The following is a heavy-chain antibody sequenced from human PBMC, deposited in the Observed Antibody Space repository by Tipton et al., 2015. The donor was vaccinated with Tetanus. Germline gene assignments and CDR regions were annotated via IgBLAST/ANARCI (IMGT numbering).Heavy chain of an antibody. D-gene: IGHD2-2*02. CDR2: ISASGGTK. J-gene: IGHJ6*02. CDR1: GFTFRTYS. CDR3: AKAPVDILVVSAAIAHYCGMDV. V-gene: IGHV3-48*01. Sequence: SLRLSCEASGFTFRTYSMNWVRQSPGKGLEWVSSISASGGTKYYADSVKGRFTISRDSSKNTLYLQMDSLRPEDTAVFYCAKAPVDILVVSAAIAHYCGMDVLGQVTTVTVS.